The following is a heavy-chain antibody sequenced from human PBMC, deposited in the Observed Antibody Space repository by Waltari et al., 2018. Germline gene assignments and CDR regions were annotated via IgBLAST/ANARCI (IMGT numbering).Heavy chain of an antibody. CDR3: AKIPRLGRGPYYYYYGMDV. Sequence: EVQLVESGGGLVQPGGSLRLSCAASGFTFSSYAMSWVRQAPGKGLEWVSAISGSGGSTYYADAVKCRFTISRDNSKNTLYLQMNSLRAEDTAVYYCAKIPRLGRGPYYYYYGMDVWGQGTTVTVSS. J-gene: IGHJ6*02. CDR2: ISGSGGST. CDR1: GFTFSSYA. D-gene: IGHD3-10*01. V-gene: IGHV3-23*04.